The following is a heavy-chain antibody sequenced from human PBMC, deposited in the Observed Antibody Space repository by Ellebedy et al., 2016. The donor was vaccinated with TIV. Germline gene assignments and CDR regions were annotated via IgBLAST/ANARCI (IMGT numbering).Heavy chain of an antibody. CDR3: AMTNGWQYFQR. CDR2: INGDESIT. Sequence: GESLKISCAASGFTFSSYGMHWVRQAPGKGLVWVSRINGDESITNHADSVKGRFTISRDNAKNTLYLQMNSLRAEDTAVYYCAMTNGWQYFQRWGQGTLVTVSS. J-gene: IGHJ1*01. V-gene: IGHV3-74*01. CDR1: GFTFSSYG. D-gene: IGHD6-19*01.